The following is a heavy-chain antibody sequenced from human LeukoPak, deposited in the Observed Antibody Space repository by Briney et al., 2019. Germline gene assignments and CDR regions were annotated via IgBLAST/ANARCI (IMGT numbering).Heavy chain of an antibody. Sequence: GGSLRLSCAASGFTFSTYAMTWVRQAPGKGLEWVSAISGSGGSAYYADSVKGRFTISRDNSKNTLYLQMNSLRAEDTAVYYCAKALAAAGTGNYFDYWGQGTLVTVSS. V-gene: IGHV3-23*01. CDR2: ISGSGGSA. D-gene: IGHD6-13*01. CDR3: AKALAAAGTGNYFDY. J-gene: IGHJ4*02. CDR1: GFTFSTYA.